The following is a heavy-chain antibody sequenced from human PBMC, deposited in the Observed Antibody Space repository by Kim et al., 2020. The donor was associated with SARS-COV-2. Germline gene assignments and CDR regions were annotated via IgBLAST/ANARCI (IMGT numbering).Heavy chain of an antibody. V-gene: IGHV2-70*11. D-gene: IGHD2-15*01. CDR1: GFSLGTRGMC. CDR3: ARTSAKGVCNNASGLKGAWFGP. Sequence: SGPTLVQPTQTLTLTCTFSGFSLGTRGMCVSWIRHPPVRALEWLARIDWDNEKYNNTSLKSRLTISKDTSKNQVVRTMTNMDPVDTATYYCARTSAKGVCNNASGLKGAWFGPSGQGTLVTVSP. J-gene: IGHJ5*02. CDR2: IDWDNEK.